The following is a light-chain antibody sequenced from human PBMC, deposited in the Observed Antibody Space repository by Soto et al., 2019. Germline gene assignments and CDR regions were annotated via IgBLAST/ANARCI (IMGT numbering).Light chain of an antibody. CDR2: AAS. V-gene: IGKV1-6*01. Sequence: AIQMTQSPSSLSASVGDRVTITCRASQGIGNDLGWYQQKSGKAPTLLIYAASNLQSGVPSRFSGSGSGTDFTLTISGLQPEDVATYYCLQDNNYPLTFGGGTKVDIK. CDR1: QGIGND. J-gene: IGKJ4*01. CDR3: LQDNNYPLT.